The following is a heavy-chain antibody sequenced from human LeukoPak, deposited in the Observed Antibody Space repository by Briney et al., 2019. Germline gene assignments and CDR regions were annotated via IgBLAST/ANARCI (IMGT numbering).Heavy chain of an antibody. J-gene: IGHJ4*02. CDR3: ARGGGGPHYFDY. V-gene: IGHV3-7*01. CDR2: IKQDGSEK. D-gene: IGHD3-16*01. Sequence: GGSLRLSCAASGFTFSTYWMSWVRQAPGKGLEWVANIKQDGSEKYYVDSVKGRFTISRDNAKNSLYLQMNSLRVEDTAVYYCARGGGGPHYFDYWGQGTLVTVSS. CDR1: GFTFSTYW.